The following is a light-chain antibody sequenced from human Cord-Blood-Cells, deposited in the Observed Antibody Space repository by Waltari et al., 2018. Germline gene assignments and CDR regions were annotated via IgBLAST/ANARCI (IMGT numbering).Light chain of an antibody. V-gene: IGLV2-14*01. Sequence: QSALTQPASVSGSPGQSITISCTGTSSDVGGYNYVSWYQKHPGKAPKLMIYEVSNRPSGVSKRFSGSKSANTASLTISGLQAEDEADYYCSSYTSSSTLVFGTGTKVTVL. CDR3: SSYTSSSTLV. CDR2: EVS. J-gene: IGLJ1*01. CDR1: SSDVGGYNY.